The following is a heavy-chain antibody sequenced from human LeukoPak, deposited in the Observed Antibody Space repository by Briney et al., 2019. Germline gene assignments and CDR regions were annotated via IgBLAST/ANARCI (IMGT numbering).Heavy chain of an antibody. V-gene: IGHV3-23*01. CDR3: AGRWGNQLL. Sequence: PGGSLRLSCAASGFIFSTHAMGWVRQAPGRGLEWVSALSGTGDNTYYADSVKGRFTISRDNSKNTLYLQMNSLRAEDTAVYYCAGRWGNQLLWGQGTLVTVSS. CDR1: GFIFSTHA. CDR2: LSGTGDNT. D-gene: IGHD2-2*01. J-gene: IGHJ4*02.